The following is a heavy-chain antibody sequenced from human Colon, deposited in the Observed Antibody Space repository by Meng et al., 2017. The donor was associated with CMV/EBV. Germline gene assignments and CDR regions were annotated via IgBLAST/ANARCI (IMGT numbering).Heavy chain of an antibody. Sequence: QVQFEEAGPGLGTPSETLSLTCSVSGGSFTTNSYFWAWIRQPPGKGLEYIGSIYNSGSTYYNASLKSRVTMSVDTSKTQFSLKLSSVTAADTAKYYCARGVLNFFDYWGQGTLVTVSS. V-gene: IGHV4-39*07. CDR2: IYNSGST. J-gene: IGHJ4*02. CDR3: ARGVLNFFDY. CDR1: GGSFTTNSYF. D-gene: IGHD3-10*01.